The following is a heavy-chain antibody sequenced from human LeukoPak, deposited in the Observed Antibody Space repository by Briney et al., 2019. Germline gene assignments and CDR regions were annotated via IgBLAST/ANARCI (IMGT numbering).Heavy chain of an antibody. Sequence: ASVKVSCKASGYTFTGYYMHWVRQAPGQGLEWMGRINPNSGGTNYAQKFQGRVTMTRDTSISTVYMELSSLRSEDTAVYYCARDLHPANRKTYYYDSSASTVDYWGQGTLVTVSS. CDR3: ARDLHPANRKTYYYDSSASTVDY. CDR2: INPNSGGT. J-gene: IGHJ4*02. CDR1: GYTFTGYY. D-gene: IGHD3-22*01. V-gene: IGHV1-2*06.